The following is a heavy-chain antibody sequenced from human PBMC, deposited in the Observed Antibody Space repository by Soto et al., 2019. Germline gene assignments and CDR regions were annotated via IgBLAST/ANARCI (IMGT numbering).Heavy chain of an antibody. CDR1: GFTVSSNY. D-gene: IGHD2-21*01. CDR3: ARECGGDCSNAFDL. CDR2: LYNGAGT. J-gene: IGHJ3*01. V-gene: IGHV3-66*01. Sequence: VQLVESGGGLVQPGGSLRLSCAASGFTVSSNYMNWVRQAPGKGLEWLSVLYNGAGTYYADSVKDRFTISRDNSKNTLYLQLNSLRAEDTAIYYCARECGGDCSNAFDLWGQGTMVTVSP.